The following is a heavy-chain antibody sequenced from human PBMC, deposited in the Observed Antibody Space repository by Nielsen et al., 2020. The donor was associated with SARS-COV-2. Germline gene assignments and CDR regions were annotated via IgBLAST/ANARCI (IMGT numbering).Heavy chain of an antibody. V-gene: IGHV4-39*07. Sequence: SETLSLTCTVSGGSISSSSYYWGWIRQPPGKGLEWIGSIYYSGSTYYNPSLKSRVTISLDTSKNQFSLRLSSVTAADTAVYYCARRIVSIRRVGADNWFDPWGQGTLVTVSS. J-gene: IGHJ5*02. CDR3: ARRIVSIRRVGADNWFDP. D-gene: IGHD5/OR15-5a*01. CDR2: IYYSGST. CDR1: GGSISSSSYY.